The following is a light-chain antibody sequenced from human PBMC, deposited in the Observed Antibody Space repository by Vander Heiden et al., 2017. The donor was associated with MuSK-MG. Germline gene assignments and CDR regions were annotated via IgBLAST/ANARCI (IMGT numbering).Light chain of an antibody. Sequence: EIVLTQSPATLSLSPGERATLSCRASQSVSSYLAWYQQKPGQAPRLLIYDASNRATGIKARFSGSGAGTDFTLTISSLDPEDFAVYYCQQRSNWPPLLTFGGGTKVEIK. CDR2: DAS. J-gene: IGKJ4*01. CDR1: QSVSSY. V-gene: IGKV3-11*01. CDR3: QQRSNWPPLLT.